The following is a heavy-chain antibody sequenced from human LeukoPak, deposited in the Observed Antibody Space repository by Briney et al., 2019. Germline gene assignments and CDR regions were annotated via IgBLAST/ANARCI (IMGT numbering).Heavy chain of an antibody. CDR3: ARNGRAVMYAFDI. CDR2: IYYSGST. V-gene: IGHV4-31*03. D-gene: IGHD3-16*01. CDR1: GGSISSGGYY. Sequence: SQTLSLTCTVSGGSISSGGYYWSRIRQHPGKGLEWIGYIYYSGSTYYNPSLKSRVTISVDTSKNQFSLKLSSVTAADTAVYYCARNGRAVMYAFDIWGQGTMVTVSS. J-gene: IGHJ3*02.